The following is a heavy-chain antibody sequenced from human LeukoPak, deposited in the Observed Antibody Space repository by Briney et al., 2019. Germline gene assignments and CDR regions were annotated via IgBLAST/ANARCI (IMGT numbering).Heavy chain of an antibody. CDR3: ARYKTGTAVDY. CDR1: GGSVSSGSYY. CDR2: IYYSGST. J-gene: IGHJ4*02. V-gene: IGHV4-61*01. Sequence: SETLSLTCTVSGGSVSSGSYYWSWIRQPPGEGLEWIGYIYYSGSTNYNPSLKSRVTISVDTSKNQFSLKLSSVTAADTAVYYCARYKTGTAVDYWGQGTLVTVSS. D-gene: IGHD2-21*02.